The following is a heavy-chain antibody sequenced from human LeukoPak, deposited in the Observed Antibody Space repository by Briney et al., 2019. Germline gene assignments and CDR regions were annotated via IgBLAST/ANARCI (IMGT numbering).Heavy chain of an antibody. CDR1: GFTFSSYA. CDR2: ISYDGSHR. CDR3: AKRSYEGSGPFDY. Sequence: GGSLRLSCAASGFTFSSYAMHWVRQAPGKGLEWVAVISYDGSHRYYPDSVQGRFTISRDDSRNTLFLQMNSLRAEDTAVYYCAKRSYEGSGPFDYWGQGALVTVSS. D-gene: IGHD3-22*01. V-gene: IGHV3-30*18. J-gene: IGHJ4*02.